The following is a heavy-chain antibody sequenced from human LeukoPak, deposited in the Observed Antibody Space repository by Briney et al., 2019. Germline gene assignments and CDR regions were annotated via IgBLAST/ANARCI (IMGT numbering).Heavy chain of an antibody. D-gene: IGHD3-22*01. CDR1: GFTFSSYA. CDR2: ISYDGSNK. V-gene: IGHV3-30-3*01. CDR3: ARDKVVVNQGQARYFQH. J-gene: IGHJ1*01. Sequence: GRSLRLSCAASGFTFSSYAMHWVRQAPGKGLEWVAVISYDGSNKYYADSVKGRFTISRDNSKNTLYLQMNSLRAEDTAVYYCARDKVVVNQGQARYFQHWGQGTLVTVSS.